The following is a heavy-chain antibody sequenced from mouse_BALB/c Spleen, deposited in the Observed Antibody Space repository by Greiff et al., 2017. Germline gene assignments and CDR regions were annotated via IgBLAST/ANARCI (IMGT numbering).Heavy chain of an antibody. Sequence: DVQLQESGPELVKPGASVKISCKASGYSFTGYFMNWVMQSHGKSLEWIGRINPYNGDTFYNQKFKGKATLTVDKSSSTAHMELRSLASEDSAVYYCARGIYYGNYVGYFDYWGQGTTLTVSS. CDR1: GYSFTGYF. J-gene: IGHJ2*01. CDR2: INPYNGDT. V-gene: IGHV1-20*02. CDR3: ARGIYYGNYVGYFDY. D-gene: IGHD2-1*01.